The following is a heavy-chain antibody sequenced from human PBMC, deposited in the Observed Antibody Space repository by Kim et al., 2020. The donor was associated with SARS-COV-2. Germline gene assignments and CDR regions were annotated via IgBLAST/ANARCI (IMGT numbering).Heavy chain of an antibody. CDR2: IYSGGST. D-gene: IGHD3-10*01. J-gene: IGHJ6*02. CDR3: CGTVLRGFFVTGGMDV. CDR1: GFTVSSYY. Sequence: GGSLRLSCAASGFTVSSYYMSWVRQAPGKGLEWVSVIYSGGSTSYSDAVVNRFSTTTDNSNNTPLYQMISRMSADTTAFYYCGTVLRGFFVTGGMDVWG. V-gene: IGHV3-53*01.